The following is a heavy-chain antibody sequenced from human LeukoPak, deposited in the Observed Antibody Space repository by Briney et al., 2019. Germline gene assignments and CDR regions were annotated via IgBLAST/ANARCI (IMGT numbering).Heavy chain of an antibody. CDR1: GFTFSSYA. J-gene: IGHJ4*02. D-gene: IGHD4-17*01. CDR2: ISYDGSNK. Sequence: PGGSLRLSCAASGFTFSSYAMHWVRQAPGKGLEWVAVISYDGSNKYYADSVKGRFTISRDNSKNTLYLQLNSLRAEDTAVYYCAKDPYGDYDLDCWGQGTLVTVSS. CDR3: AKDPYGDYDLDC. V-gene: IGHV3-30-3*01.